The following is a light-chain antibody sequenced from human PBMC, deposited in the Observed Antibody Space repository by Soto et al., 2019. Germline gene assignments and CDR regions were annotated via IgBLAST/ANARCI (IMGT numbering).Light chain of an antibody. Sequence: QSALTQPASVSGSPGQSITISCTGSNNDIGGYDYVSWYQQHPDKVPKLMIFEVTRRPSGVSDRFSGSKSGNTASLTISGLQAEDEGDYHCSSYARGRFVVFGGGTKLTVL. CDR3: SSYARGRFVV. J-gene: IGLJ2*01. V-gene: IGLV2-14*01. CDR2: EVT. CDR1: NNDIGGYDY.